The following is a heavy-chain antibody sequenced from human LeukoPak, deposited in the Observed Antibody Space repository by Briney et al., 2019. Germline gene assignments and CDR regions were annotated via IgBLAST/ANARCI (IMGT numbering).Heavy chain of an antibody. D-gene: IGHD2-15*01. CDR3: AKDRGMFLVGYLDY. J-gene: IGHJ4*02. V-gene: IGHV3-23*01. CDR2: ISGSGGTT. Sequence: GGSLRLSCAASGFTFSSYAISWVRQAPGKGLEWVSAISGSGGTTYYADSVKGRFTISRDNSKNTLYLQMNSLRAEDTAVYYCAKDRGMFLVGYLDYWGQGTLVTVSS. CDR1: GFTFSSYA.